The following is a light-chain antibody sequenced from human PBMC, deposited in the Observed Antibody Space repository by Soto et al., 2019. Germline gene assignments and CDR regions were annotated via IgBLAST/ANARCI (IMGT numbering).Light chain of an antibody. CDR1: QSVRSN. CDR3: QQYGSSPLT. CDR2: GAS. V-gene: IGKV3-20*01. Sequence: THSPATLSVSPGEIATLSFGASQSVRSNLAWYQQKPGHAPRLFIYGASNRATGIPDRFSGSGSGTDFTLTISRLEPEDFAVYYCQQYGSSPLTFGGGTKVDIK. J-gene: IGKJ4*01.